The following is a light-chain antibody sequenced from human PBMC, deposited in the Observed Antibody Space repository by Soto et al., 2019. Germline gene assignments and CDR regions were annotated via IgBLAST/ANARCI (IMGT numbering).Light chain of an antibody. J-gene: IGLJ1*01. CDR3: GAWDPSLNAYL. V-gene: IGLV1-51*01. CDR1: TSNLGNNY. Sequence: QSALAQPPSVSAAPGQRVTVSCSTTTSNLGNNYISWYQHLPGAAPRLLIYDDTERPSGIPDRFSGSRSATSATLGIAGLQTGDEADYFCGAWDPSLNAYLFGTGIKLTVL. CDR2: DDT.